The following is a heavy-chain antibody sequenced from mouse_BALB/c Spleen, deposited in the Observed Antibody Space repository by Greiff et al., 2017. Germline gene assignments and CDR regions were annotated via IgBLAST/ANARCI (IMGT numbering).Heavy chain of an antibody. CDR2: IYPGNVNT. Sequence: QVQLKQSGPELVKPGASVRISCKASGYTFTSYYIHWVKQRPGQGLEWIGWIYPGNVNTKYNEKFKGKATLTADKSSSTAYMQLSSLTSEDSAVYFCAREGEVRLFYYAMDYWGQGTSVTVSS. J-gene: IGHJ4*01. D-gene: IGHD2-14*01. V-gene: IGHV1S56*01. CDR3: AREGEVRLFYYAMDY. CDR1: GYTFTSYY.